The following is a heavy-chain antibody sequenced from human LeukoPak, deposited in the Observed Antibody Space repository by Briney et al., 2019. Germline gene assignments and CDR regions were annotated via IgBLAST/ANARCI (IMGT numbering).Heavy chain of an antibody. Sequence: SETLSLTCTVSGGSISSYYWSWIRQPPGKGLEWIGYIYYSGSTNYNPSLKSQVTISVDTSKNQFSLKLSSVTAADAAVYYCARTRGYLDLWGRGTLVTVSS. CDR3: ARTRGYLDL. CDR2: IYYSGST. V-gene: IGHV4-59*01. J-gene: IGHJ2*01. CDR1: GGSISSYY. D-gene: IGHD2-2*01.